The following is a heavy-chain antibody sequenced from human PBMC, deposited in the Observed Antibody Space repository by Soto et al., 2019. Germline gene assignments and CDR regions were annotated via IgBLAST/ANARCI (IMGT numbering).Heavy chain of an antibody. D-gene: IGHD2-8*02. CDR2: IHYNGDT. V-gene: IGHV4-61*01. Sequence: SETLSLTCTVSGGSISSESCFWSWIRQPPGKGLEWIGYIHYNGDTNSNPSLKSRVTISVDSSKNQFSLKLNSVTAADTAVYYRARLVGDEGDGCNFLDFWGQGTLVTVSS. CDR1: GGSISSESCF. CDR3: ARLVGDEGDGCNFLDF. J-gene: IGHJ4*02.